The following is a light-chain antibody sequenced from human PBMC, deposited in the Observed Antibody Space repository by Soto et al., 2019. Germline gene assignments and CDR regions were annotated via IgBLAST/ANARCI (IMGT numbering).Light chain of an antibody. CDR3: QQRSNWLFT. Sequence: EIVLTQSPATLSLSPGKRATLSCRASQSVSNYLAWYQQKPGQTPRLLIYDASSRATDIPARFSGSGSGTDFTLTFSSLEPEDFAVYYCQQRSNWLFTFGPGTKVDIK. CDR2: DAS. J-gene: IGKJ3*01. V-gene: IGKV3-11*01. CDR1: QSVSNY.